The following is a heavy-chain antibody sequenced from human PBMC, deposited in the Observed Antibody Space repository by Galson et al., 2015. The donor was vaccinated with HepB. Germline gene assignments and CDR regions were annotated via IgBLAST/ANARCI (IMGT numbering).Heavy chain of an antibody. J-gene: IGHJ5*02. CDR3: VRDSYYYDSSGYWGFDP. V-gene: IGHV1-69*10. CDR1: GYTFTSYG. Sequence: SVKVSCKASGYTFTSYGISWVRQAPGQGLEWMGGIIPILGIANYAQKFQGRVTITADKSTSTAYMELSSLRSEDTAVYYCVRDSYYYDSSGYWGFDPWGQGTLVTVSS. CDR2: IIPILGIA. D-gene: IGHD3-22*01.